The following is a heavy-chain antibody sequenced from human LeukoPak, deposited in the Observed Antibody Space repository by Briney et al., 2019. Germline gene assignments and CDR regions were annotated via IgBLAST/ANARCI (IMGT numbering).Heavy chain of an antibody. D-gene: IGHD2-15*01. Sequence: PGGSLRLSCGASGITFSSYSMNWVRQAPGKGLEWVSAISGSGGSTYYADSVKGRFTISRDNSKNTLYLQMNSLRAEDTAVYYCAKANVVAAMADWFDPWGQGTLVTVSS. CDR2: ISGSGGST. J-gene: IGHJ5*02. CDR3: AKANVVAAMADWFDP. V-gene: IGHV3-23*01. CDR1: GITFSSYS.